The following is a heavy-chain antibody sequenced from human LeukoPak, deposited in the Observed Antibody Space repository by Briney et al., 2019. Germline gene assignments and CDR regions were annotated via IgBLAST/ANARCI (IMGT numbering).Heavy chain of an antibody. Sequence: PGGPLRLSCAASGFTFSNYALSWVRQAPGKGLEWVSTISGSGGSTYYADSVKGRFTISRDSSKNTLYLQMNSLRAEDTAVYYCAKDRPVVAAWAPDAFDIWGQGTMVTVSS. J-gene: IGHJ3*02. CDR2: ISGSGGST. V-gene: IGHV3-23*01. CDR3: AKDRPVVAAWAPDAFDI. CDR1: GFTFSNYA. D-gene: IGHD2-15*01.